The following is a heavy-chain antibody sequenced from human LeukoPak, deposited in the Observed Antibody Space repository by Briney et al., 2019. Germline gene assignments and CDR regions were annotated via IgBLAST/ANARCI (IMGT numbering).Heavy chain of an antibody. CDR2: ISSSGSTI. J-gene: IGHJ4*02. CDR3: ARVGSTSSADY. D-gene: IGHD2-2*01. Sequence: GGSLRLSCAASGFTFNDYYMSWIRQAPGKGLEWVSYISSSGSTIYYADSVKGRFIISRDNAKNSLYLQTSSLRAEDTAVYYCARVGSTSSADYWGQGTLVTVSS. V-gene: IGHV3-11*01. CDR1: GFTFNDYY.